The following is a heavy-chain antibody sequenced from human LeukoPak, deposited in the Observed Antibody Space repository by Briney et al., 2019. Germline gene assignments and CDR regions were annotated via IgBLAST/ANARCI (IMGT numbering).Heavy chain of an antibody. CDR2: IYHSGST. CDR3: ARTMITFGGVIAGSFDY. Sequence: PSQTLSLTCTVSGYSISSGYYWGWIRQPPGKGLEWIGSIYHSGSTYYNPSLKCRVTISVDTSKNQFSLKLSSVTAADTAVYYCARTMITFGGVIAGSFDYWGQGTLVTVSS. V-gene: IGHV4-38-2*02. CDR1: GYSISSGYY. D-gene: IGHD3-16*02. J-gene: IGHJ4*02.